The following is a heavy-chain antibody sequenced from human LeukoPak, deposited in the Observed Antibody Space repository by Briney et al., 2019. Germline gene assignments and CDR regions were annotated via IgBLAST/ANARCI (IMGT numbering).Heavy chain of an antibody. Sequence: GGSLRLSCAASGFTFSSYSMNWVRQAPGKGLEWVSSISSSSYIYYADSVKGRFTISRDNAKNSLYLQMNSLTAEDMSVYYCARRELENPWGQGTLVTASS. J-gene: IGHJ5*02. V-gene: IGHV3-21*01. CDR2: ISSSSYI. CDR3: ARRELENP. D-gene: IGHD1-1*01. CDR1: GFTFSSYS.